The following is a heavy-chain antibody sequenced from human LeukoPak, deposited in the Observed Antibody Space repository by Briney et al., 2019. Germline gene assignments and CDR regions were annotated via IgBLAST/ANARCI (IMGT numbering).Heavy chain of an antibody. D-gene: IGHD3-3*01. CDR1: GFTFSSYS. CDR2: ISSSSYI. Sequence: GGSLRLSCAASGFTFSSYSMNWVRQAPGKGLEWVSSISSSSYIYYADSVKGRFTISRDNAKNSLYLQMNSLRAEDTAVYYCARAGYYDFWSGYYTRYAFDIWGQGTMVTVSS. CDR3: ARAGYYDFWSGYYTRYAFDI. J-gene: IGHJ3*02. V-gene: IGHV3-21*01.